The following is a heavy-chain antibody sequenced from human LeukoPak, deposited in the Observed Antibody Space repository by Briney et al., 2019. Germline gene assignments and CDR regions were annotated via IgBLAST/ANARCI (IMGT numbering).Heavy chain of an antibody. Sequence: GESLKISCKGSGYSFFKDLIGWVRQGPGKRLGWMGNIYPAEADTKYTASFQGQVTISADRYINTAYLQWSSLKASDSAMDYCARLKSVYYDSSGYSYSDYWGQGTLVTVST. V-gene: IGHV5-51*03. CDR3: ARLKSVYYDSSGYSYSDY. CDR2: IYPAEADT. D-gene: IGHD3-22*01. CDR1: GYSFFKDL. J-gene: IGHJ4*02.